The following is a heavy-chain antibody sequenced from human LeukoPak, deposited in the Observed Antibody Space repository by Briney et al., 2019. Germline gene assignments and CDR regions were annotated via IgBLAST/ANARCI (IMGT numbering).Heavy chain of an antibody. D-gene: IGHD3-22*01. CDR1: GFTLSSYW. CDR3: ARDVTMTSWFDP. Sequence: GGSLRLSCAASGFTLSSYWMSWVRQAPGKGLEWLANIKQDGRETYYAHSVKGRFTSSRDNAKNSLYLQMKSLRAEDTAVYYCARDVTMTSWFDPWGQGTLVTVSS. J-gene: IGHJ5*02. V-gene: IGHV3-7*01. CDR2: IKQDGRET.